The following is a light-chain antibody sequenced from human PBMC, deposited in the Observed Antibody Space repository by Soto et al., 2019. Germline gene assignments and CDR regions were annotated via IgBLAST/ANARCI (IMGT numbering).Light chain of an antibody. Sequence: ETVLTQSPGTLSLSPGERATLSCRACQSVSSRLAWYQHKPGQAPRLLISGSSSRATGIPDRFSGSGSGTDFTLTISRLEPEDFALYYCQQYGTSPITFGQGTRLEIK. CDR2: GSS. J-gene: IGKJ5*01. CDR3: QQYGTSPIT. CDR1: QSVSSR. V-gene: IGKV3-20*01.